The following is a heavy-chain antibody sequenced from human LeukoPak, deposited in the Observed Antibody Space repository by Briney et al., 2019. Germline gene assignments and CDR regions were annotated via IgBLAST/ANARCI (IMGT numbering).Heavy chain of an antibody. D-gene: IGHD3-10*01. CDR2: IYYSGST. CDR1: GGSISSSSYY. V-gene: IGHV4-39*01. CDR3: AMGSGSYYLIVVEDY. Sequence: SETLSLTCTASGGSISSSSYYWGWIRQPPGKGLEWIGSIYYSGSTYYNPSLKSRVTISVDTSKNQFSLKLSSVTAADTAVYYCAMGSGSYYLIVVEDYWGQGTLVTVSS. J-gene: IGHJ4*02.